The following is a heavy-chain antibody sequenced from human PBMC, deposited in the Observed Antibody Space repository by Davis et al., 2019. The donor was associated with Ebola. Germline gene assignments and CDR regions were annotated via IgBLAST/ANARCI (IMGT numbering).Heavy chain of an antibody. CDR3: ARDSRAYYYDSSGPNWFDP. D-gene: IGHD3-22*01. CDR2: ISAYNGNT. Sequence: ASVKVSCKASGGTFSSYAISWVRQAPGQGLEWMGWISAYNGNTNYAQKLQGRVTMTTDTSTSTAYMELRSLRSDDTAVYYCARDSRAYYYDSSGPNWFDPWGQGTLVTVSS. CDR1: GGTFSSYA. J-gene: IGHJ5*02. V-gene: IGHV1-18*01.